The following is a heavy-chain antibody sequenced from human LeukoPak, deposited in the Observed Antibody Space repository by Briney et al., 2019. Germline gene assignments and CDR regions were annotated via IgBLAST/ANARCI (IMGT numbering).Heavy chain of an antibody. V-gene: IGHV1-69*05. Sequence: SVKVSCKASGGTFSSYAISWVRQAPGQGLEWMGGIIPIFGTANYAQKFQGRVTITTDESTSTACMELSSLRSEDTAVYYCARGQQLAPLGYYYMDVWAKGTTVTVSS. CDR1: GGTFSSYA. D-gene: IGHD6-13*01. J-gene: IGHJ6*03. CDR2: IIPIFGTA. CDR3: ARGQQLAPLGYYYMDV.